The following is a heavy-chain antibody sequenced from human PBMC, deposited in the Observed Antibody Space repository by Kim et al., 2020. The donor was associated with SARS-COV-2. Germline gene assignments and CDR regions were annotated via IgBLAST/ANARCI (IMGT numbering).Heavy chain of an antibody. CDR2: IYYSGST. D-gene: IGHD6-6*01. J-gene: IGHJ4*01. V-gene: IGHV4-39*01. CDR1: GGSISSSSYY. CDR3: ARQWGSSSLSIFDY. Sequence: SETLSLTCTVSGGSISSSSYYWGWIRQPPGKGLEWIGSIYYSGSTYYNPSLKSRVTISVDTSKNQFSLKLSSVTAADTAVYYCARQWGSSSLSIFDYLG.